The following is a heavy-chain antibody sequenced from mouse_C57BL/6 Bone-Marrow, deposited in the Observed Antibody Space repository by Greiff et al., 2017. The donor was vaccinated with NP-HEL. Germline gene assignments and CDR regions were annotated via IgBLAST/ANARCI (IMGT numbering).Heavy chain of an antibody. CDR3: ARLLSIYYYAMDY. J-gene: IGHJ4*01. V-gene: IGHV1-81*01. Sequence: LVESGAELARPGASVKLSCKASGYTFTSYGISWVKQRTGQGLEWIGEIYPRSGNTYYNEKFKGKATLTADKSSSTAYMELRSLTSEDSAVYFCARLLSIYYYAMDYWGQGTSVTVSS. CDR1: GYTFTSYG. CDR2: IYPRSGNT. D-gene: IGHD1-3*01.